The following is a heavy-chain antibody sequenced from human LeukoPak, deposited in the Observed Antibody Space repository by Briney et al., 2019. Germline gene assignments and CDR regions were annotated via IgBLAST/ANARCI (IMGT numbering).Heavy chain of an antibody. CDR1: GDSVSGNSAA. D-gene: IGHD1-26*01. CDR3: AREYSGSHFDY. CDR2: TYYRSKWYN. J-gene: IGHJ4*02. V-gene: IGHV6-1*01. Sequence: SQTLSLTCAISGDSVSGNSAAWNWMTQSPSRGLQWLGRTYYRSKWYNDYAVSVKSRITLNPDTSRNQFSLKLNSVTPDNTAVYYCAREYSGSHFDYWGQGTLVTVSS.